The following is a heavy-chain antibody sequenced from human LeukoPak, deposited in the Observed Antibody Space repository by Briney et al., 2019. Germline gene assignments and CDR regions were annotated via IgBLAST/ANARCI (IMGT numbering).Heavy chain of an antibody. J-gene: IGHJ4*02. CDR3: AKIYQDSCAYHCAPDY. D-gene: IGHD3-22*01. V-gene: IGHV4-39*07. CDR1: GGSISSSSYY. Sequence: SETLSLTCTVSGGSISSSSYYWGWIRQPPGMGLEWIGSIYYSGSTYYNPSLKSRVTVSVDTSKNQFSLKLSSVTAADTAVYYCAKIYQDSCAYHCAPDYWGQGTLVTVSS. CDR2: IYYSGST.